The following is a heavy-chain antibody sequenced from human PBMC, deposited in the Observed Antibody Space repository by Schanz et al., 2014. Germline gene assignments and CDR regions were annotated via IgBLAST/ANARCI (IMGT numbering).Heavy chain of an antibody. CDR3: ARPRFDYGEVDY. J-gene: IGHJ4*02. V-gene: IGHV3-13*01. Sequence: EVQLVESGGGLVQPGGSLRLSCAVSGFTLSNSDMHWVRQGTGKGLEWVSTIGYLGDTYYPDSVRGRFTISRDRFQNTLYLRMSSLRAEDTAVYYCARPRFDYGEVDYWGQGTLVTVSS. CDR1: GFTLSNSD. D-gene: IGHD4-17*01. CDR2: IGYLGDT.